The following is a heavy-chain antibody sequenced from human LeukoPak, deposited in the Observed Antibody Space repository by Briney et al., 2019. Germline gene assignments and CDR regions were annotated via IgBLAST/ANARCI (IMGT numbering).Heavy chain of an antibody. Sequence: SETLSLTCTVSGGSVSSGSYYWSWIRQPPGKGLEWIGYIYYSGSTNYNPSFKSRVTISVDTSKNQFSLKLSSVTAADTAVYYCAREYCSGGSCYSHAFDIWGQGTMVTVSS. D-gene: IGHD2-15*01. V-gene: IGHV4-61*01. CDR2: IYYSGST. J-gene: IGHJ3*02. CDR3: AREYCSGGSCYSHAFDI. CDR1: GGSVSSGSYY.